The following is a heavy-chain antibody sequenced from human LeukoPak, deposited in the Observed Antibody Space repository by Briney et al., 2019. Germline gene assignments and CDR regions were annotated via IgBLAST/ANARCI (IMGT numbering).Heavy chain of an antibody. D-gene: IGHD3-3*01. J-gene: IGHJ4*02. Sequence: GGSLRLSCAASGFTFNNYAMSWVRQAPGKGLEWVSSISSSSSYIYYADSVKGRFTISRDNAKNSLYLQMNSLRAEDTAVYYCARVFYYDFWSGYYGYFDYWGQGTLVTVSS. CDR2: ISSSSSYI. V-gene: IGHV3-21*01. CDR3: ARVFYYDFWSGYYGYFDY. CDR1: GFTFNNYA.